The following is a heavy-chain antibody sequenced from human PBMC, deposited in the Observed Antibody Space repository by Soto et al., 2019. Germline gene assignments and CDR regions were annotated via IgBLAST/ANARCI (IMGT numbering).Heavy chain of an antibody. V-gene: IGHV3-74*01. CDR3: VRATYNSRRAEY. D-gene: IGHD6-13*01. Sequence: PGGSLRLSRAPPDFTFTTSATHWVRQAPGKGLVWVPRINSDESSTSDADSVKGRFTISRDNAKNTLYLQMNSLRAEDTAVYYCVRATYNSRRAEYWGQGT. CDR2: INSDESST. CDR1: DFTFTTSA. J-gene: IGHJ4*02.